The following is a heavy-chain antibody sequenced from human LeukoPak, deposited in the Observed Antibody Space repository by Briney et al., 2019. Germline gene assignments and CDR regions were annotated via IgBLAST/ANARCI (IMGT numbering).Heavy chain of an antibody. D-gene: IGHD3-16*01. J-gene: IGHJ4*02. CDR1: GYTFTGYY. Sequence: GASVKVSCKTSGYTFTGYYMHWVRQAPGQGLEWMGWINPNSGYTNYAQNFQGRVTMTRDTSISTAYMELSRMTSDDTAVYYCAPSAGGGPYYFDYWGQGTLVTVSS. CDR3: APSAGGGPYYFDY. V-gene: IGHV1-2*02. CDR2: INPNSGYT.